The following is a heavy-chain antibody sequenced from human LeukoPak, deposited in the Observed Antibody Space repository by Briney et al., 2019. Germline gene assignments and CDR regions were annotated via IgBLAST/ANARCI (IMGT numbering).Heavy chain of an antibody. CDR1: GYTFTSYD. CDR2: MNPNSGNT. V-gene: IGHV1-8*01. CDR3: ARVETGDFDY. D-gene: IGHD1-1*01. Sequence: GAAVKVSCKASGYTFTSYDIKWVRQATGQGLEWMGWMNPNSGNTGYAQKLQGRVTMTRNTSIRTAYMELSSLRSEDTAVYYCARVETGDFDYWGQGTLVTVSS. J-gene: IGHJ4*02.